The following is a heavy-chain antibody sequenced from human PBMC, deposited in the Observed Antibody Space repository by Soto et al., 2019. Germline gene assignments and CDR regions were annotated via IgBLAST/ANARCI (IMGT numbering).Heavy chain of an antibody. CDR2: IYSGGST. CDR1: GFTVSINY. V-gene: IGHV3-66*01. D-gene: IGHD3-10*01. CDR3: ARFFLRDYYGSGRTDAFDI. Sequence: GGSLRLSCAASGFTVSINYMSWVRQAPGKGLEWVSVIYSGGSTYYADSVKGRFTISRDNSKNTLYLQMNSLRAEDTAVYYCARFFLRDYYGSGRTDAFDIWGQGTMVTVSS. J-gene: IGHJ3*02.